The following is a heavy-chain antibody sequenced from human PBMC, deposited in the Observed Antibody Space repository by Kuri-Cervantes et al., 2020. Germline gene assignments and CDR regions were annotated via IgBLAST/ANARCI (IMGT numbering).Heavy chain of an antibody. D-gene: IGHD6-19*01. Sequence: GESLKISCAASGFTFSSYAMHWVRQAPGKGLEWVAVISYDGSNKYYADSVKGRFTISRDNSKNTLYLQMNSLRDEDTAIYYCATRGHSIGWFDCWGQGALVTVSS. J-gene: IGHJ5*01. V-gene: IGHV3-30-3*01. CDR3: ATRGHSIGWFDC. CDR2: ISYDGSNK. CDR1: GFTFSSYA.